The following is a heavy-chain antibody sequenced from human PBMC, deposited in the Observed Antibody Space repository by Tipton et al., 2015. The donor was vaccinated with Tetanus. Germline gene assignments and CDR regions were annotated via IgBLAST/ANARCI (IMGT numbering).Heavy chain of an antibody. CDR1: GFTFSSHW. CDR2: ISYDGSSI. J-gene: IGHJ4*02. Sequence: QLVQSGGGAVKPGGSLRLSCLATGFTFSSHWMHWVRQAPGKKLMWVARISYDGSSISYADSVKGRFTISRDNPKNTLYLQMNGLRGDDTALYFCVRVIYSGSFYFDSWGQGTRVTVSS. V-gene: IGHV3-74*02. D-gene: IGHD1-26*01. CDR3: VRVIYSGSFYFDS.